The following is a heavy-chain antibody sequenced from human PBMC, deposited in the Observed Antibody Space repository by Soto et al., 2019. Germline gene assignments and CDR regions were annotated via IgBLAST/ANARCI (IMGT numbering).Heavy chain of an antibody. CDR2: IYYSGST. J-gene: IGHJ6*02. V-gene: IGHV4-30-4*01. Sequence: SETLSLTCTVSGGSISSGDYYWSWIRQPPGKGLEWIGYIYYSGSTYYNPSLKSRVTISVDTSKNQFSLKLSPVTAADTAVYYCARDMVATPHYYGMDVWGQGTTVTVSS. D-gene: IGHD5-12*01. CDR3: ARDMVATPHYYGMDV. CDR1: GGSISSGDYY.